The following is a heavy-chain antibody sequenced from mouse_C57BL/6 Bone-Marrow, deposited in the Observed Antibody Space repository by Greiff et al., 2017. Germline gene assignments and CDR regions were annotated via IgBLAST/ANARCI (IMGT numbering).Heavy chain of an antibody. CDR1: GYTFTDYY. Sequence: EVQLQQSGPELVKPGASVKISCKASGYTFTDYYMNWVKQSHGKSLEWIGDINPNNGGTSYNQKFKGKATLTVDKSSSTAYMELRSLTSEDSAVYYCARGTTTAQGAFDYWGQGTTLTVSS. CDR2: INPNNGGT. V-gene: IGHV1-26*01. D-gene: IGHD1-2*01. J-gene: IGHJ2*01. CDR3: ARGTTTAQGAFDY.